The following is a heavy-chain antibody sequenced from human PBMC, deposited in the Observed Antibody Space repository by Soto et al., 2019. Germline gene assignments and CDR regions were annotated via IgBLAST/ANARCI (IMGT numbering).Heavy chain of an antibody. V-gene: IGHV1-69*13. Sequence: ASVKVSCKASGGTFSSYAISWVRQAPGQGLEWMGGIIPIFGTTNYAEKFRGRVSITADESTSTAYVELSSLRSEDTAVYYCAGSFKYGSGTFDAFDIWGQGTMVPVSS. CDR1: GGTFSSYA. J-gene: IGHJ3*02. CDR2: IIPIFGTT. D-gene: IGHD3-10*01. CDR3: AGSFKYGSGTFDAFDI.